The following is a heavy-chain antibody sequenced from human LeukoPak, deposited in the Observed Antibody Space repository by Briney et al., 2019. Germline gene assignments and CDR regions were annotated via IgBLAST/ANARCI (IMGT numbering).Heavy chain of an antibody. CDR1: GYTFTSFD. V-gene: IGHV1-8*01. D-gene: IGHD4-17*01. J-gene: IGHJ2*01. Sequence: GASVKVSCKASGYTFTSFDINWVRQATGQGLEWMGWMNPNSGHTGYAQKFQGRVTMTRNTSISTAYMEPSSLRSEDTAVYYCARATVTTKNWYFDLWGRGTLVTVSS. CDR2: MNPNSGHT. CDR3: ARATVTTKNWYFDL.